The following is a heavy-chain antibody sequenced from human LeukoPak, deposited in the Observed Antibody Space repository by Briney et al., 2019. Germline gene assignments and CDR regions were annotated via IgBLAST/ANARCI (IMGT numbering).Heavy chain of an antibody. D-gene: IGHD6-25*01. CDR2: INSDGSRT. Sequence: PGGSLRLSCAASGFTFSSYWMHWVRQAPGKGLVWVSRINSDGSRTTYADSVKGRFTISGDNAKNTLYLQMNSLRAEDTAVYYCARVGARLGAFDIWGQGTMVTVSS. CDR1: GFTFSSYW. V-gene: IGHV3-74*01. CDR3: ARVGARLGAFDI. J-gene: IGHJ3*02.